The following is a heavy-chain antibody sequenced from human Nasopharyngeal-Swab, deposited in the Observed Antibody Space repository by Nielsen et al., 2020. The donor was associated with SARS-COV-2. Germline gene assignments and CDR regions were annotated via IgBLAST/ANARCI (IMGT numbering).Heavy chain of an antibody. CDR2: IRYDGSNK. CDR1: GFTLSSYG. D-gene: IGHD1-26*01. V-gene: IGHV3-30*02. J-gene: IGHJ5*02. CDR3: AKDSRSGSGSYSA. Sequence: GESLKISCAASGFTLSSYGMHWVRQAPGKGLEWVAFIRYDGSNKYYADSVKGRFTISRDNSKNTLYLQMNSLRAEDTAVYYCAKDSRSGSGSYSAWGQGTLVTVSS.